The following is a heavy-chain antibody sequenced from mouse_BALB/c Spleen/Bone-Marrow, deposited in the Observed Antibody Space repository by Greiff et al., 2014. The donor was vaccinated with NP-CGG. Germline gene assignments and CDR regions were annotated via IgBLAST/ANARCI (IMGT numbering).Heavy chain of an antibody. V-gene: IGHV5-6-5*01. D-gene: IGHD1-2*01. J-gene: IGHJ4*01. Sequence: VQLKESGGGLVKPGESLKFSCAASGITVSSYTMSWVRRTPEKRLEWVASITGGGTTYYPDSVKGRFTISRDNARNILYLQVSSLRSEDTAIYYCARHYGYVDAMDYWGQGTSVTVSS. CDR2: ITGGGTT. CDR1: GITVSSYT. CDR3: ARHYGYVDAMDY.